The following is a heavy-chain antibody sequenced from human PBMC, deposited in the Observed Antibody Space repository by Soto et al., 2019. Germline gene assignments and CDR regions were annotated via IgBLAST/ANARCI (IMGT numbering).Heavy chain of an antibody. J-gene: IGHJ6*03. CDR2: ISYDGSNK. CDR1: GFTFSSYG. D-gene: IGHD6-19*01. CDR3: AKDFAVAGTEDYYYMDV. V-gene: IGHV3-30*18. Sequence: QVQLVESGGGVVQPGRSLRLSCAASGFTFSSYGMHWVRQAPGKGLEWVAVISYDGSNKYYADSVKGRFTISRDNSKNKQYLQMNSLRAEDTAVYYCAKDFAVAGTEDYYYMDVWGKGTTVTVS.